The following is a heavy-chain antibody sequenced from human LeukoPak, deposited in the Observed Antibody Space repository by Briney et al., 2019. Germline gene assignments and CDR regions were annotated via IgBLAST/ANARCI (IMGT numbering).Heavy chain of an antibody. D-gene: IGHD5-24*01. CDR3: AKAVEMATSYYFDY. J-gene: IGHJ4*02. CDR2: ISYDGSNK. Sequence: GGSLRLSCAASGFTFSSYGMHWVRQAPGKGLEWVAVISYDGSNKYYADSVKGRFTISRDNSKNTLYLQMNSLRAEDTVVYYCAKAVEMATSYYFDYWGQGTLVTVSS. V-gene: IGHV3-30*18. CDR1: GFTFSSYG.